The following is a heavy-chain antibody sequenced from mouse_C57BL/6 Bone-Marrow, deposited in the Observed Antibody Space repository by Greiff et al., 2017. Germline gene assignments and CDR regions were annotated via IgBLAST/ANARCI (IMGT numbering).Heavy chain of an antibody. D-gene: IGHD1-1*01. V-gene: IGHV1-69*01. Sequence: QVQLQQPGAELVMPGASVKLSCKASGYTFTSYWMHWVKQRPGQGLEWIGEIDPADSYTNYNQKVKGKSTLTVDKSSSTSNIQLSSLTSEDSAVYYCATSYYYGYFDYWGQGTTLTVTS. J-gene: IGHJ2*01. CDR3: ATSYYYGYFDY. CDR2: IDPADSYT. CDR1: GYTFTSYW.